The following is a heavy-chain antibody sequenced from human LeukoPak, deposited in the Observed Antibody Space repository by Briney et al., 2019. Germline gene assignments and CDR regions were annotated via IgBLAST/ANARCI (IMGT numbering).Heavy chain of an antibody. Sequence: GGSLRLSCAASGFTFSSYAMSWVRQAPGKGLEWVSAISGSGGSTYYADSVKDRFTISRDNSKNTLYLQMNSLRAEDTAVYYYAKYRDYGMDCSDYWGQGTLVTVSS. CDR1: GFTFSSYA. D-gene: IGHD4-17*01. J-gene: IGHJ4*02. CDR3: AKYRDYGMDCSDY. CDR2: ISGSGGST. V-gene: IGHV3-23*01.